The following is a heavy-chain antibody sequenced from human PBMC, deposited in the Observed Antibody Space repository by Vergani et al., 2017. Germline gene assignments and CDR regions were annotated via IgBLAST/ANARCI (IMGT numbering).Heavy chain of an antibody. CDR2: IYHSGGA. CDR1: GGSITSSSYS. V-gene: IGHV4-39*01. D-gene: IGHD3-9*01. J-gene: IGHJ4*02. Sequence: LHLQESGPGLVKPSETLSLTCTVSGGSITSSSYSLGWIRQPPGKGLEWIGNIYHSGGAYYNPSLKGRVTISVDTSKNQFSLEVTSVTAADTAIYFCARTESFILRYFHWALWGQGTLVTVSS. CDR3: ARTESFILRYFHWAL.